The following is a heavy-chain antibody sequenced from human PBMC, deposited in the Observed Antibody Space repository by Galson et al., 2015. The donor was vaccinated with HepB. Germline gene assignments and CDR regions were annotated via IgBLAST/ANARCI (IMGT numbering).Heavy chain of an antibody. V-gene: IGHV3-66*01. Sequence: SLRLSCAASGFTVDNNYMSWVRQAPGKGLEWVSLIYSGGTTFYADSVKDRFTISRDNSKNALYLHLSTLRAEDTAVYYCVLHWLAPNAFPYWGQGTLVTVS. CDR1: GFTVDNNY. D-gene: IGHD6-19*01. J-gene: IGHJ4*02. CDR3: VLHWLAPNAFPY. CDR2: IYSGGTT.